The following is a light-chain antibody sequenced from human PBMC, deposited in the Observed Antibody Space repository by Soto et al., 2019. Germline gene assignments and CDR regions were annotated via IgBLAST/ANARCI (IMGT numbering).Light chain of an antibody. CDR2: DAS. CDR1: QSLGIY. Sequence: EVVMTQSPVTLSVSPGARAPISCRASQSLGIYLAWYQQKPGQAPRLLIYDASTRAPGIPARFSGTGSGTEFTLSISRLQSEDSAVYYCQHCNNWLLTFGGGTKVEIK. V-gene: IGKV3-15*01. CDR3: QHCNNWLLT. J-gene: IGKJ4*01.